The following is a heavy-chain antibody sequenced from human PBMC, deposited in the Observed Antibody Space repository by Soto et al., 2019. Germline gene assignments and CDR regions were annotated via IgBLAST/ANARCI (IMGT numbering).Heavy chain of an antibody. CDR1: AGSISSSSYY. J-gene: IGHJ6*02. D-gene: IGHD6-13*01. Sequence: SETLSLTCTVSAGSISSSSYYWGWIRQPPGKGLEWIGSIYYSGSTYYNPSLKSRVTISVDTSKNQFSLKLSSVTAADTAVYYCARLAGSSLNYYYYGMDVWGQGTTVTVSS. CDR3: ARLAGSSLNYYYYGMDV. V-gene: IGHV4-39*01. CDR2: IYYSGST.